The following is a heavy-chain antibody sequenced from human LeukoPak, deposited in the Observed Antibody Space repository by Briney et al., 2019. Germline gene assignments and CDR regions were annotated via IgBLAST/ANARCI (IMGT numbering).Heavy chain of an antibody. V-gene: IGHV3-21*01. CDR2: ITSSSTYV. Sequence: PGGSLRLSCEASEFTFSNYNMNWVRQAPGQRLEWVSSITSSSTYVFYADSVKGRFTISRDNAQNSLYLQMNSLRAEDTAVYYCARLYSRVGPFDYWGQGTLVTVSS. J-gene: IGHJ4*02. CDR3: ARLYSRVGPFDY. CDR1: EFTFSNYN. D-gene: IGHD5-18*01.